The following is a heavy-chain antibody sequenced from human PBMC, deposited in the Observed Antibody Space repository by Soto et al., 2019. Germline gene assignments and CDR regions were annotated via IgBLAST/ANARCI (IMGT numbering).Heavy chain of an antibody. J-gene: IGHJ3*02. V-gene: IGHV3-23*01. Sequence: LLESGGGLVQPGGSLRLSCAASGFTFSSYAMSWVRQAPGKGLEWVSAISGSGGSTYYADSVKGRFTISRDNSKNTLYLQMNSLRAEDTAVYYCAKIPHSSSWYLDAFDIWGQGTMVTVSS. D-gene: IGHD6-13*01. CDR2: ISGSGGST. CDR1: GFTFSSYA. CDR3: AKIPHSSSWYLDAFDI.